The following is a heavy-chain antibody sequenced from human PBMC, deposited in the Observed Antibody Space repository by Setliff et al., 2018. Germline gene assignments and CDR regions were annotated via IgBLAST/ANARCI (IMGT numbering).Heavy chain of an antibody. V-gene: IGHV3-7*01. CDR1: GFTFSSYW. CDR3: ARAPDYGEIDF. J-gene: IGHJ4*02. CDR2: IKQDGSDK. Sequence: GGSLRLSCAASGFTFSSYWMSWVRQAPGKGLEWVANIKQDGSDKYYVDSVKGRFTISRDNAMNSLYLQMNSLRAEDTAIYYCARAPDYGEIDFWGQGTLVTVSS. D-gene: IGHD4-17*01.